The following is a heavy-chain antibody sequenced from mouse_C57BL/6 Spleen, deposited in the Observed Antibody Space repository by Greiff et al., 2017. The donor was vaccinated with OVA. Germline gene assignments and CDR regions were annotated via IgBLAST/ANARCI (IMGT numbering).Heavy chain of an antibody. J-gene: IGHJ2*01. D-gene: IGHD1-1*01. CDR2: IDPETGGT. CDR1: GYTFTDYE. Sequence: QVHVKQSGAELVRPGASVTLSCKASGYTFTDYEMHWVKQTPVHGLEWIGAIDPETGGTAYNQKFKGKAILTADKSSSTAYMELRSLTSEDSAVYYCTRPITTVVGFDYWGQGTTLTVSS. CDR3: TRPITTVVGFDY. V-gene: IGHV1-15*01.